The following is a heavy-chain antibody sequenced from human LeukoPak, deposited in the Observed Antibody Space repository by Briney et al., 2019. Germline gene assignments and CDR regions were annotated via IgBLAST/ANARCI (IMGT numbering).Heavy chain of an antibody. CDR1: GFTFSSNA. CDR2: ITGSGDST. CDR3: GKERYGSSSVVDY. D-gene: IGHD6-6*01. V-gene: IGHV3-23*01. Sequence: PGGSLRLSCAASGFTFSSNAMNWVRLAPGKGLEWVSGITGSGDSTYYADSVKGRFTISRDNSKNTVYLQMNSLRVEDTAVYHCGKERYGSSSVVDYWGHGTLVTVSS. J-gene: IGHJ4*01.